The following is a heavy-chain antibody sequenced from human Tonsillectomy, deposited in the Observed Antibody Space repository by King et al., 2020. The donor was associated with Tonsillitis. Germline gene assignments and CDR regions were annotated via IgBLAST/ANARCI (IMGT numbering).Heavy chain of an antibody. D-gene: IGHD1-26*01. CDR3: ARRGSGSSYYYYYMDV. CDR2: IYYSGST. Sequence: VQLQESGPGLVKPSETLSLTCTVSGGSISSYYWSWIRQPLGKGLEWIGYIYYSGSTNYNPSLKSRVTISVDTSKNQFSLKLRSVTAADTAVYYCARRGSGSSYYYYYMDVWGKGTTVTVSS. CDR1: GGSISSYY. J-gene: IGHJ6*03. V-gene: IGHV4-59*08.